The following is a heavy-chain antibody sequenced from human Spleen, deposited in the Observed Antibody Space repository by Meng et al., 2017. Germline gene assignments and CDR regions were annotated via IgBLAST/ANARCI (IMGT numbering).Heavy chain of an antibody. CDR2: IYNSGST. CDR3: ARGPTTMAHDFDY. Sequence: QVQLQDSGPGLVRPSETLSLSCTVSGDSVSTDRHYWSWIRQPPGKGLEWIGYIYNSGSTNYNPSLESRATISVDTSQNNLSLKLSSVTAADSAVYYCARGPTTMAHDFDYWGQGTLVTVSS. CDR1: GDSVSTDRHY. J-gene: IGHJ4*02. V-gene: IGHV4-61*03. D-gene: IGHD4-11*01.